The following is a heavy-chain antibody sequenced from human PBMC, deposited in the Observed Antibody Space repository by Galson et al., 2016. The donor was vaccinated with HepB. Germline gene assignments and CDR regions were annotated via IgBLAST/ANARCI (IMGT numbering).Heavy chain of an antibody. V-gene: IGHV2-70*11. J-gene: IGHJ6*02. Sequence: PALVKPTQTLTLTCTLSGFSLSTSAMCMSWIRQPPGKALEWLARIDWDDDKYYSTSLKTRLTISKDTSKNQVVLTMTNMDPVDTATYYCARTRYSRSSTSTYYYGMDVWGQGTTVTISS. CDR2: IDWDDDK. CDR3: ARTRYSRSSTSTYYYGMDV. CDR1: GFSLSTSAMC. D-gene: IGHD6-6*01.